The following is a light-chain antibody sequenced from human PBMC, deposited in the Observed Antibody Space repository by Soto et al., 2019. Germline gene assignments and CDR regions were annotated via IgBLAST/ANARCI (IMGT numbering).Light chain of an antibody. CDR3: QQSFSTPRT. CDR1: QDIRSD. CDR2: GAS. J-gene: IGKJ1*01. V-gene: IGKV1-39*01. Sequence: DIQMTQSPSSLSASVADRVTITCGASQDIRSDLGWYQQRPGKAPKLLIYGASSLQSGVPSRFSGSGSGTDFTLTISSLQPEDFGTYYCQQSFSTPRTFGQGTKVDNK.